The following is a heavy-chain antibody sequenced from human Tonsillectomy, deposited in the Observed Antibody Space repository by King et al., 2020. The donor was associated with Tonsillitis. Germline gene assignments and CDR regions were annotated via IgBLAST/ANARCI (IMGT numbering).Heavy chain of an antibody. J-gene: IGHJ4*02. V-gene: IGHV3-48*02. CDR3: ARDAGTNWDLDY. D-gene: IGHD1-1*01. Sequence: VQLVESGGGLVQPGGSLRLSCAASGFTFSGYAMNWVRQAPGKGLEWVSYLSSSSSIIYYVDSVKGRFTISKDNAKNSLYLQMNSLRDEDTAVYYCARDAGTNWDLDYWGQGTLVTVSS. CDR1: GFTFSGYA. CDR2: LSSSSSII.